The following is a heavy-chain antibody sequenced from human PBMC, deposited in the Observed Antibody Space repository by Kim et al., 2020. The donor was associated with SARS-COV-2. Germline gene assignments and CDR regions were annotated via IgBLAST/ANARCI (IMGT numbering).Heavy chain of an antibody. J-gene: IGHJ6*01. CDR3: ARGLIGYEVSYHDYGLDV. CDR1: GGSFSDYY. V-gene: IGHV4-34*01. D-gene: IGHD5-18*01. Sequence: SETLSLTCAVYGGSFSDYYWSWIRQPPGKGLEWIGEINHSGSTNYNSSLKSRVTISLDTSKSQFFLNLRSVTAADTAVYYCARGLIGYEVSYHDYGLDVWGQGTRVTVS. CDR2: INHSGST.